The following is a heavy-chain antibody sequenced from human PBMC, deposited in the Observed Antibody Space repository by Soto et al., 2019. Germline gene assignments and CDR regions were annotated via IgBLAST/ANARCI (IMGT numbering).Heavy chain of an antibody. CDR3: ARGNSPVNVY. V-gene: IGHV3-48*03. CDR2: ITSSGSTT. D-gene: IGHD3-16*02. Sequence: DVHLVESGGGLAQPGGSPRLSCAASGFTFSSYEMNWVRQAPGKGLEWISYITSSGSTTYYADSVKGRFTISRDNAKNSLYLQMNSLRVDDTAVYYCARGNSPVNVYWGQGTLVTVSS. J-gene: IGHJ4*02. CDR1: GFTFSSYE.